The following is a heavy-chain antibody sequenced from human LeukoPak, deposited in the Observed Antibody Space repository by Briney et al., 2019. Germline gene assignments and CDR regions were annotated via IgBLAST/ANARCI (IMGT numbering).Heavy chain of an antibody. D-gene: IGHD3-10*01. J-gene: IGHJ4*02. Sequence: ASVKGSCKVSGYTLTELSMYWVRHAPGKGREWVGGFDPEDGETIYAQKFQGGVTMTEDTSTDTAYMELSSLRSEDTAVYYCATGPLMVRGVIIDYWGQGTLVTVSS. CDR3: ATGPLMVRGVIIDY. V-gene: IGHV1-24*01. CDR2: FDPEDGET. CDR1: GYTLTELS.